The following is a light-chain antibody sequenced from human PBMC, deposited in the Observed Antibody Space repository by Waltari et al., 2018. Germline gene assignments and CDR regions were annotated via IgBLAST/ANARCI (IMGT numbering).Light chain of an antibody. V-gene: IGKV4-1*01. CDR3: HQHYTTPWT. J-gene: IGKJ1*01. CDR1: QTVLYRENNKNY. Sequence: DIVMTQSPDSLAVSLGERATTNCKSSQTVLYRENNKNYLTWYQQKPGQPPKLLFSWASIRESGVPDRLSASGSGTDFTLTISSLQAEDVAVYYCHQHYTTPWTFGQGTKVEIK. CDR2: WAS.